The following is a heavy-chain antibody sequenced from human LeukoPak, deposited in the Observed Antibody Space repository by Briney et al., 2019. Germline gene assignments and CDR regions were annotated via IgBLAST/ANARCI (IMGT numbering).Heavy chain of an antibody. V-gene: IGHV1-24*01. CDR3: ATVRPGYCSGGSCFGYWYFDL. J-gene: IGHJ2*01. CDR2: FDPEDGET. D-gene: IGHD2-15*01. Sequence: ASVKVSCKVSGYALTELSMHWVRQAPGKGLEWRGGFDPEDGETIYAQKFQGRVTMTEDTSTDTAYMELSSLRSEDTAVYYCATVRPGYCSGGSCFGYWYFDLWGRGTLVTVSS. CDR1: GYALTELS.